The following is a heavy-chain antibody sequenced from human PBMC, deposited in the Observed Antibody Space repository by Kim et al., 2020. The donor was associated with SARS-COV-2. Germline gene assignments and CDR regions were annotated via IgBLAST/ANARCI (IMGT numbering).Heavy chain of an antibody. CDR2: ISGSGGST. V-gene: IGHV3-23*01. CDR3: AKEGSGNYYDILTGYYPTLYYFDY. CDR1: GFTFSSYA. Sequence: GGSLRLSCAASGFTFSSYAMSWVRQAPGKGLEWVSAISGSGGSTYYADSVKGRFTISRDNSKNTLYLQMNSLRAEDTAVYYCAKEGSGNYYDILTGYYPTLYYFDYWGQGTLVTVSS. D-gene: IGHD3-9*01. J-gene: IGHJ4*02.